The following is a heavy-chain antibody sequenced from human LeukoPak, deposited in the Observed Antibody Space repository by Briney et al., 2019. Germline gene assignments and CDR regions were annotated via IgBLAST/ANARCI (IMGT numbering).Heavy chain of an antibody. D-gene: IGHD3-10*01. V-gene: IGHV3-21*01. Sequence: GGSLRLSCAASGFTFSSYGMSWVRQAPGKGLEWVSSISSSSSYIYYADSVKGRFTISRDNAKNSLYLQMNSLRAEDTAVYYCARDGGGLWFGELYYYYYYMDVWGKGTTVTISS. CDR1: GFTFSSYG. J-gene: IGHJ6*03. CDR3: ARDGGGLWFGELYYYYYYMDV. CDR2: ISSSSSYI.